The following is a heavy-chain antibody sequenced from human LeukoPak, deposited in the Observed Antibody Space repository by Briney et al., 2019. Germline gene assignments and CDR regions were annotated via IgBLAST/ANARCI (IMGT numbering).Heavy chain of an antibody. CDR2: RSGSGGST. CDR1: GFTFSSYA. V-gene: IGHV3-23*01. CDR3: AKHDYGDFTPSPFPI. Sequence: GGSLRLSCAASGFTFSSYAMNWVRQARGKGLEWVSIRSGSGGSTHYADSVKGRFTISRDNFKNTLSLQMNSLRAEDTAIYYCAKHDYGDFTPSPFPIWGQGTLVTVSS. D-gene: IGHD4-17*01. J-gene: IGHJ4*02.